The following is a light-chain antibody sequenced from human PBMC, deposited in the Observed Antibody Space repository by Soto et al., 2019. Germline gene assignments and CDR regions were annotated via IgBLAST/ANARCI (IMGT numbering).Light chain of an antibody. V-gene: IGLV2-14*01. CDR3: SSYTSSSILYV. CDR2: EVS. CDR1: SSDVGGYNY. Sequence: SALTQPASVSWSPGQSITISCTGTSSDVGGYNYVSWYQQHPGKAPKLMIYEVSNRPSGVSNRFSGSKSGNTASLTISGHQAEDEADYYCSSYTSSSILYVFRTATKVTVL. J-gene: IGLJ1*01.